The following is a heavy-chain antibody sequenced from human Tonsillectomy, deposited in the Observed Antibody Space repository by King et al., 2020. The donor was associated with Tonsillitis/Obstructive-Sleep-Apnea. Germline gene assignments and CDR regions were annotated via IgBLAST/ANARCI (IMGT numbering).Heavy chain of an antibody. D-gene: IGHD3-3*01. CDR1: GFTFSSYA. V-gene: IGHV3-30*04. Sequence: VQLVESGGGVVQPGRFLRLSCAASGFTFSSYAMHWVRQAPGKGLEWVAVISYDGSNKYYADSVKGRFTISRDNSKNTLYLQMNSLRAEDTAVYYCARGTYDFWSGYYPTDYFDYWGQGTLVTVSS. CDR3: ARGTYDFWSGYYPTDYFDY. CDR2: ISYDGSNK. J-gene: IGHJ4*02.